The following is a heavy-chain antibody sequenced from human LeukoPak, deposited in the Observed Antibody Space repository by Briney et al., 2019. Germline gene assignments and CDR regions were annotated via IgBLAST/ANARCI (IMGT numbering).Heavy chain of an antibody. CDR3: ARATEDYDGSDDAFDI. V-gene: IGHV4-31*03. CDR2: IYYSRST. D-gene: IGHD3-22*01. Sequence: PSQTLSLTCTVSGRSISSGGYYWSWIRQHPGKGLEWIGYIYYSRSTYHNPSRKSRDTISVGTTKNQFSLKLSSVTAADTALYYCARATEDYDGSDDAFDIWGQGTMVTVSS. J-gene: IGHJ3*02. CDR1: GRSISSGGYY.